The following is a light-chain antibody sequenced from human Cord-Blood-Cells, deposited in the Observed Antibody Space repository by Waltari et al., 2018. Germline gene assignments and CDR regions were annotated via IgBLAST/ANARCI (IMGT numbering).Light chain of an antibody. CDR3: QQYNNWPPT. CDR1: QSVSSN. Sequence: EIVMTQSPATLPVSPGERATLSCRASQSVSSNLAWYQQKPGQAHRLLIYGASTRATGIPARFSGSGSGTEFTLTISSLQSEDFAVYYCQQYNNWPPTFGQGTKVEIK. V-gene: IGKV3-15*01. J-gene: IGKJ1*01. CDR2: GAS.